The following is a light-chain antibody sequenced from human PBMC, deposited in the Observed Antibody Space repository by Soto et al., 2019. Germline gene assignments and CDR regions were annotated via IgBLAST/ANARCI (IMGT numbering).Light chain of an antibody. CDR2: RAS. J-gene: IGKJ2*01. Sequence: DIQMTQSPSTLSASAGDRVTITCRASQSISSWLAWYQQKPGKAPKVLIYRASSLESGVPSRFSGSGSGTEFTLTISSLQPDDFATYYCQQYNSYPVTFGQGTKLEIK. CDR3: QQYNSYPVT. CDR1: QSISSW. V-gene: IGKV1-5*03.